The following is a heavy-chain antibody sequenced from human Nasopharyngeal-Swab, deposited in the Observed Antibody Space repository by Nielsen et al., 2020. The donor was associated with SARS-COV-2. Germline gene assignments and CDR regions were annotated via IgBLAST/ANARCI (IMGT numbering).Heavy chain of an antibody. CDR1: GGSISSSSYY. J-gene: IGHJ5*02. Sequence: SETLSLTCTVSGGSISSSSYYWGWIRQPPGKGLEWIGSIYYSGSTYYNPSLKSRVTISVDTSKNQFSLKLSSVTAADTAVYYCARHERRWLQLRISWFDPWGQGTLVTVSS. V-gene: IGHV4-39*01. D-gene: IGHD5-24*01. CDR2: IYYSGST. CDR3: ARHERRWLQLRISWFDP.